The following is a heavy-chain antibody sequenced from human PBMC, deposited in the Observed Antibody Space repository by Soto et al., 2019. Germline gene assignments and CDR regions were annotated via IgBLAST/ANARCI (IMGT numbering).Heavy chain of an antibody. Sequence: QVQLVESGGGVVQPGRSLRLSCAASGFTFSSYGMHWVRQAPGKGLEWVAVISYDGSNKYYADSVKGRFTISRDNSKTTLYLQMNSLRAEATAVYYCAKPSVVAVYYFDYWGQGTLVTVSA. V-gene: IGHV3-30*18. J-gene: IGHJ4*02. D-gene: IGHD2-15*01. CDR2: ISYDGSNK. CDR3: AKPSVVAVYYFDY. CDR1: GFTFSSYG.